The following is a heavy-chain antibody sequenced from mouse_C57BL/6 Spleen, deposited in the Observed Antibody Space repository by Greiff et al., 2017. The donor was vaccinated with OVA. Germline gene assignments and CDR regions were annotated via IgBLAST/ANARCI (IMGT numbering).Heavy chain of an antibody. J-gene: IGHJ4*01. Sequence: EVKVEESGGGLVQPGGSLSLSCAASGFTFTDYYMSWVRQPPGKALEWLGFIRNKANGYTTEYSASVKGRFTISRDNSQSILYLQMNALRAEDSATYYCARSYYDYDGYAMDYWGQGTSVTVSS. D-gene: IGHD2-4*01. V-gene: IGHV7-3*01. CDR1: GFTFTDYY. CDR2: IRNKANGYTT. CDR3: ARSYYDYDGYAMDY.